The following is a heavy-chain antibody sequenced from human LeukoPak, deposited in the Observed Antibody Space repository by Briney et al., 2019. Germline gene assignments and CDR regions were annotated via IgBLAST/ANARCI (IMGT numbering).Heavy chain of an antibody. Sequence: SETLSLTCAVSGYSISGGYYWGWIRQPPGKGLEWIGSIYHSGSTYYNPSLKSRVTISVDTSKNQFSLKLSSVTAADTAVYYCARNSGSYDVDYWGQGTLVTVSS. J-gene: IGHJ4*02. CDR1: GYSISGGYY. CDR3: ARNSGSYDVDY. D-gene: IGHD1-26*01. V-gene: IGHV4-38-2*01. CDR2: IYHSGST.